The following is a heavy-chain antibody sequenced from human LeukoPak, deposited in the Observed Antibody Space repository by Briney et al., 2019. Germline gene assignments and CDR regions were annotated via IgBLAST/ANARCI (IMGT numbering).Heavy chain of an antibody. CDR3: ASNHGSGWYVGEY. D-gene: IGHD6-19*01. J-gene: IGHJ4*02. CDR1: GFTFSNYN. V-gene: IGHV3-48*02. CDR2: ISSRSSAI. Sequence: AGSLRLSCAASGFTFSNYNMNWVRQAPGKGLEWVACISSRSSAIYYADSVKGRFTISRDNAKNSLSLHMNSLRDEDTAVYFCASNHGSGWYVGEYWGQGILVTVSS.